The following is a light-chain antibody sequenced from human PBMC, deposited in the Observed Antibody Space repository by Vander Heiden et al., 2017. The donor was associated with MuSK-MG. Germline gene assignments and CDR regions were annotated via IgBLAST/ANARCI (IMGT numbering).Light chain of an antibody. V-gene: IGLV2-14*03. CDR1: SNDMSPYNY. CDR3: SSYTSSSSHYV. Sequence: SVLTQPASVSGSPGESLTISCTGSSNDMSPYNYVSWYQQLPDKDPKLLIFDVSNRPSGISSRFSGSKSGNTASLTISGLQADDEAHYFCSSYTSSSSHYVFGTGTTVTVL. J-gene: IGLJ1*01. CDR2: DVS.